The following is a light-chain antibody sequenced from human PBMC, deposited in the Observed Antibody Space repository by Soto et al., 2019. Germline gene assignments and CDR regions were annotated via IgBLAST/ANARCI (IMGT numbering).Light chain of an antibody. Sequence: QSALTQPASVSGSPGQSITISCTGTSSDVGAYNSVSWYQQEPGKAPKLMIYEVTNRPSGVSNRFSGSKSANTASLTISGLQAEDEADDYCSSYTRSSTFVFGTGTKLTVL. CDR1: SSDVGAYNS. J-gene: IGLJ1*01. V-gene: IGLV2-14*01. CDR2: EVT. CDR3: SSYTRSSTFV.